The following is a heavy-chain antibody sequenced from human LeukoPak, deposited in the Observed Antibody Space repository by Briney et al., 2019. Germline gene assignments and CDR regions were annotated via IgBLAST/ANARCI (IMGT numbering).Heavy chain of an antibody. V-gene: IGHV3-7*01. Sequence: GGSLRLSCAASGFTFSNYWMSWVRQAPGKGLEWVANIKQDGSEKYYVDSVKSRFIMSRDNAKNSLYLQVNSLRVEDTAVYYCARAIGSGMDDYWGQGTLVTVSS. CDR1: GFTFSNYW. D-gene: IGHD3-10*01. CDR3: ARAIGSGMDDY. J-gene: IGHJ4*02. CDR2: IKQDGSEK.